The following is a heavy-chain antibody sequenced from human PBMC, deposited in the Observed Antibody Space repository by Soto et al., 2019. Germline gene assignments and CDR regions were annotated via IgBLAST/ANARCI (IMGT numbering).Heavy chain of an antibody. CDR2: IIPIFGTA. Sequence: SVKVSCKASGGTFSSYAISWVRQAPGQGLEWMGGIIPIFGTANYAQKFQGRVTITADESTSTAYMGLSSLRSEDTAVYYCARDPDHSPRMFGYFDYWGQGTMVTVYS. J-gene: IGHJ4*02. CDR1: GGTFSSYA. CDR3: ARDPDHSPRMFGYFDY. D-gene: IGHD3-16*01. V-gene: IGHV1-69*13.